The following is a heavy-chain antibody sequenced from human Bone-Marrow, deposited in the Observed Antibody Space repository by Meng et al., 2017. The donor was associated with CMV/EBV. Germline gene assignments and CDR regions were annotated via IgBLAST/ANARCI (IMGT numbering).Heavy chain of an antibody. V-gene: IGHV3-11*01. CDR2: ISGSGGTI. J-gene: IGHJ5*02. D-gene: IGHD1-14*01. Sequence: GGSLRLSCVASGFTFSDYYMSWIRQAPGKGLEWVSYISGSGGTIYYAVSVKGRFTISRDNAKNSLDLQMNSLRAEDTAMYYCARAYNVPGWFDPWGQGTLVTVSS. CDR1: GFTFSDYY. CDR3: ARAYNVPGWFDP.